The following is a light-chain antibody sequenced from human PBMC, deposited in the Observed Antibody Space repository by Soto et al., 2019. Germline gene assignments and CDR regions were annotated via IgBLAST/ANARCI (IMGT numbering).Light chain of an antibody. V-gene: IGKV3-15*01. J-gene: IGKJ1*01. CDR3: QQHNNWPRK. CDR1: QSVSSN. Sequence: EIVMTQSPATLSVSPGERATLSCRASQSVSSNLAWYQQKPGQAPRLLIYGGSTRATGITARFSGSGSGTEFTLTISSLQSEDFAVYYCQQHNNWPRKFGQGTQGGYQ. CDR2: GGS.